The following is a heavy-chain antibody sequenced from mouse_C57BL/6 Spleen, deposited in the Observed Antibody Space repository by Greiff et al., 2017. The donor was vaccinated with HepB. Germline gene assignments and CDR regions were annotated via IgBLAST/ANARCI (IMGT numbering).Heavy chain of an antibody. Sequence: QVQLHQPGAELVKPGASVKLSCKASGYTFTSYWMHWVKQRPGQGLEWIGMIHPNSGSTNYNEKFKSKATLTVDKSSSTAYMQLSSLTSEDSAVYYCAYYGYDGAWFAYWGQGTLVTVSA. D-gene: IGHD2-2*01. J-gene: IGHJ3*01. CDR2: IHPNSGST. V-gene: IGHV1-64*01. CDR3: AYYGYDGAWFAY. CDR1: GYTFTSYW.